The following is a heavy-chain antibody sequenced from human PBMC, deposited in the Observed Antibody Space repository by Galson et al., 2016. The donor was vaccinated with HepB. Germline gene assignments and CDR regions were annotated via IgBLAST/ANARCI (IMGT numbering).Heavy chain of an antibody. CDR1: GFMFNYYS. V-gene: IGHV3-21*04. CDR2: ITNNGNDK. CDR3: ARDRGFYSSTWD. D-gene: IGHD2-2*01. J-gene: IGHJ4*02. Sequence: SLRLSCAASGFMFNYYSMNWVRQAPGKGLEWDSSITNNGNDKYYADSAKGRFTISRDNAKDSLFLQMDSLRAEDTAVYYCARDRGFYSSTWDWGQGTLVTVSS.